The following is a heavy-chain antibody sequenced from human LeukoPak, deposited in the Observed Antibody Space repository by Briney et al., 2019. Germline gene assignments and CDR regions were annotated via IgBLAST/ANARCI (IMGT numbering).Heavy chain of an antibody. Sequence: GGSLRLSCEASGFTQNAMGWVRQAPGKGLEWVASISRSGGNSHYADSVKGRFTISRDNSKNTMYLQMDSLRAGDTAVYYCARDGVAELMSALDYWGQGILVTVSS. V-gene: IGHV3-23*01. D-gene: IGHD1-26*01. CDR1: GFTQNA. CDR2: ISRSGGNS. CDR3: ARDGVAELMSALDY. J-gene: IGHJ4*02.